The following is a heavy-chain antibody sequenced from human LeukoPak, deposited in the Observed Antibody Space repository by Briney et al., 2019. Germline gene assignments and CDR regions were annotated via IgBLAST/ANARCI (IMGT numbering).Heavy chain of an antibody. V-gene: IGHV5-51*01. CDR2: IYPGDSDT. J-gene: IGHJ5*02. CDR3: ARYIVVVPAASDNWFDP. D-gene: IGHD2-2*01. Sequence: RGEPLKISCKGSGYSFTSCWIGWVRQMPGKGLEWMGIIYPGDSDTRYSPSFQGQVTISADKSISTAYLQWSSLKASDTAMYYCARYIVVVPAASDNWFDPWGQGTLVTVSS. CDR1: GYSFTSCW.